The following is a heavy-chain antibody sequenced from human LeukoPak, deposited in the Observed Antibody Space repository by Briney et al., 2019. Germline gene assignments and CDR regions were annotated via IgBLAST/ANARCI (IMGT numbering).Heavy chain of an antibody. V-gene: IGHV3-21*01. CDR3: AKDGRGAVATVFDY. CDR2: ISSSSSYI. CDR1: GFTFSSYS. J-gene: IGHJ4*02. D-gene: IGHD5-12*01. Sequence: GGSLRLSCAASGFTFSSYSMNWVRQAPGKGLEWVSSISSSSSYIHYADSVKGRFTISRDNAKNSLYLQMNSLRAEDTAVYYCAKDGRGAVATVFDYWGQGTLVTVSS.